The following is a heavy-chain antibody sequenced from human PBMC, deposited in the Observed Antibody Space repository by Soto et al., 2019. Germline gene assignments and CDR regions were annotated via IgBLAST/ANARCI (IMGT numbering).Heavy chain of an antibody. V-gene: IGHV4-59*01. Sequence: SETLSLTCTVSGRSISSYYWSWIRQPPGKGLEWIGYIYYSGSTNYNPSLKSRVTISVDTSKNQFSLKLSSVTAADTAVYYCARGLRVGGNYIPWGQGTLVTVSS. D-gene: IGHD2-21*02. CDR3: ARGLRVGGNYIP. CDR2: IYYSGST. CDR1: GRSISSYY. J-gene: IGHJ4*02.